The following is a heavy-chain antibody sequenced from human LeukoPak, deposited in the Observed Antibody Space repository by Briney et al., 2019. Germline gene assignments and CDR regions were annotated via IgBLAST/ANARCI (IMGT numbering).Heavy chain of an antibody. CDR3: AKVGDDYDFDY. V-gene: IGHV3-23*01. CDR2: FSGSGGST. D-gene: IGHD4-17*01. J-gene: IGHJ4*02. Sequence: PGGSLRLSCAASGFTFSSYAMSWVRQAPGKGLECISGFSGSGGSTYYADSVKGRFTISRDNSKNTLYLQMNSLRAEDTAVYYCAKVGDDYDFDYWGQGTLVTVSS. CDR1: GFTFSSYA.